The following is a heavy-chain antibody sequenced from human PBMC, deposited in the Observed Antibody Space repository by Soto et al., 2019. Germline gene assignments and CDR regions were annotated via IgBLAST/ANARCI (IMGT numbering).Heavy chain of an antibody. D-gene: IGHD5-12*01. CDR3: AREASGYDF. Sequence: SVKVSCKASGGTFSSFGISWVRQAPGQGLEWMGGIIPVFGRPNYAQRFRGRLTITADESTNTSYMELIDLTSEDTAVYYCAREASGYDFWGQGTRVTVSS. CDR1: GGTFSSFG. CDR2: IIPVFGRP. J-gene: IGHJ1*01. V-gene: IGHV1-69*13.